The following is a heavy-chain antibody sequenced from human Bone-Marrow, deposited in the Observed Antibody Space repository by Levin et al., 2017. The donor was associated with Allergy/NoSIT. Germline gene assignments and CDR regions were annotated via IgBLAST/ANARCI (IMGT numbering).Heavy chain of an antibody. CDR1: GFTLSSYS. Sequence: GGSLRLSCAASGFTLSSYSMNWVRQAPGKGLEWVAYVSGTDSSTIKYAESVKGRFTISRDNAKNSLILQMNSLRPEDTAVYYCARVRDWGQGTLVTVSS. V-gene: IGHV3-48*01. J-gene: IGHJ4*02. CDR2: VSGTDSSTI. CDR3: ARVRD.